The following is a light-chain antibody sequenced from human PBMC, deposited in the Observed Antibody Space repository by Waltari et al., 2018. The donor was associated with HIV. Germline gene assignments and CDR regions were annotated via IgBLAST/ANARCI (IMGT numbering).Light chain of an antibody. Sequence: QSVLTQPPSASETPGQRVAISCSGSSSDIGRNAVNWYKQLPGTAPKLLIYSNKQRPSGVPDRFSGSKSGTSASLAISGLQSEDEADYYCAAWDDSLNGPHVVFGGGTKLTVL. CDR2: SNK. V-gene: IGLV1-44*01. J-gene: IGLJ2*01. CDR1: SSDIGRNA. CDR3: AAWDDSLNGPHVV.